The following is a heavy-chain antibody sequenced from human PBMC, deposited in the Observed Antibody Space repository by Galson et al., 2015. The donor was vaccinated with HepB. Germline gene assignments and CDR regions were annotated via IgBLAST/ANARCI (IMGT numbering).Heavy chain of an antibody. CDR3: AGPASTLYSGYDPTHPPSDI. D-gene: IGHD5-12*01. V-gene: IGHV3-30*04. Sequence: SLRLSCAASGFTFSSYAMHWVRQAPGKGLEWVAVISYDGSNKYYADSVKGRFTISRDNSKNTLYLQMNSLRAEDTAVYYCAGPASTLYSGYDPTHPPSDIWGQGTMVTVSS. J-gene: IGHJ3*02. CDR1: GFTFSSYA. CDR2: ISYDGSNK.